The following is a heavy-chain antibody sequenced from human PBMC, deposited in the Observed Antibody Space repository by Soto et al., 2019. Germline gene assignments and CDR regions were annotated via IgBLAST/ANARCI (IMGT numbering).Heavy chain of an antibody. V-gene: IGHV1-69*02. CDR1: GGTFSSYT. J-gene: IGHJ5*02. D-gene: IGHD1-1*01. CDR3: ARDARTPLESESTYNWFDP. CDR2: IIPILGIA. Sequence: QVQLVQSGAEVKKPGSSVKVSCKASGGTFSSYTISWVRQAPGQGLEWMGRIIPILGIANYAQKFQGRVTITADKSTSTAYMELSSLRSEDTAVYYCARDARTPLESESTYNWFDPWGQGTLVTVSS.